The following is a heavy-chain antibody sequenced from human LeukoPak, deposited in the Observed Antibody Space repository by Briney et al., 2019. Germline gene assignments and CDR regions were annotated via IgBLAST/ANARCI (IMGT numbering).Heavy chain of an antibody. J-gene: IGHJ4*02. Sequence: GESLKISCKGSGYSFPTFWIGWVRPMPGKGLEWMGIIYPDDSDTRYSPSFQGQVTMSADKSSSNAYLQWSSLKASDTAMYYCARLPTFTVLSRGPYYFDYWGQGTLVTVSS. CDR3: ARLPTFTVLSRGPYYFDY. CDR1: GYSFPTFW. CDR2: IYPDDSDT. V-gene: IGHV5-51*01. D-gene: IGHD3-3*01.